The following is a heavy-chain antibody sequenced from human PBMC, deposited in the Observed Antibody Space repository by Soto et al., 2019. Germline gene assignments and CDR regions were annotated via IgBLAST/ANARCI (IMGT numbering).Heavy chain of an antibody. CDR2: IYYSGST. CDR1: GGSISSYY. CDR3: ARDSPRYSSSSLFWFDP. D-gene: IGHD6-6*01. Sequence: PSETLSLTCTVSGGSISSYYWSWIRQPPGKGLEWIGYIYYSGSTNYNPSLKSRVTISVDTSKNQFSLKLSSVTAADTAVYYCARDSPRYSSSSLFWFDPWGQGTLVTVSS. J-gene: IGHJ5*02. V-gene: IGHV4-59*01.